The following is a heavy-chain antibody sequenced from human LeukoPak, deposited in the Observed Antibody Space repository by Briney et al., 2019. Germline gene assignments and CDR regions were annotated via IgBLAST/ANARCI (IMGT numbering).Heavy chain of an antibody. D-gene: IGHD6-6*01. CDR2: IYHSGST. J-gene: IGHJ4*02. CDR3: ARRYLEYSSSSYNY. V-gene: IGHV4-30-2*01. CDR1: GGSISSGGYY. Sequence: SETLSLTCTVSGGSISSGGYYWSWIRQPPGKGLEWIGYIYHSGSTNYNPSLKSRVTTSVDTSKNQFSLKLSSVTAADTAVYYCARRYLEYSSSSYNYWGPGTLVTVSS.